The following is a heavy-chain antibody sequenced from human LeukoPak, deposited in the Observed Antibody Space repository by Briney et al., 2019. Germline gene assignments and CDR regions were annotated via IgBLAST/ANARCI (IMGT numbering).Heavy chain of an antibody. D-gene: IGHD3-22*01. J-gene: IGHJ3*02. CDR2: IYYSGST. CDR1: GGSVSSGSYY. V-gene: IGHV4-61*01. CDR3: ARAPDYYDSSGYYYEGAFDI. Sequence: PSETLSLTCTVSGGSVSSGSYYWSWIRQPPGKGLEWIGYIYYSGSTNYNPSLKSRATISVDTSKNQFSLKLSSVTAADTAVYYCARAPDYYDSSGYYYEGAFDIWGQGTMVTVSS.